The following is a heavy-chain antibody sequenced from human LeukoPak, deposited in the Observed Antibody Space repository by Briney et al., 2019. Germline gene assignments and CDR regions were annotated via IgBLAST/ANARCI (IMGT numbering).Heavy chain of an antibody. CDR2: ISTGGDI. Sequence: SDTLSLTCAVSAGSICNSYCSWARQPPGKGLEFIGYISTGGDINYSPSLRSRATMSINPSNNQLSPTLTSVTTADTAVYFCVRGPGRGYDLEPWGQGSLVTVSS. D-gene: IGHD3-22*01. J-gene: IGHJ5*02. CDR1: AGSICNSY. V-gene: IGHV4-4*08. CDR3: VRGPGRGYDLEP.